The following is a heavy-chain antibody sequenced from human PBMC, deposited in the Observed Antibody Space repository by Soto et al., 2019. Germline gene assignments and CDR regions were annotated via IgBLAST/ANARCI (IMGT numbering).Heavy chain of an antibody. CDR1: GFTFTSYA. CDR3: AKFPVYYSTSTSGSRYFDY. Sequence: QVQLVESGGGVVQPGRSLRLSCAASGFTFTSYAMDWVRQAPGKGLEWVAVTSFDGSKKYYADSVKGRFTISRDNSKNTLYLQMNGLKVEDTAVYYCAKFPVYYSTSTSGSRYFDYWGQGTLVTVSS. D-gene: IGHD6-6*01. CDR2: TSFDGSKK. J-gene: IGHJ4*02. V-gene: IGHV3-30-3*02.